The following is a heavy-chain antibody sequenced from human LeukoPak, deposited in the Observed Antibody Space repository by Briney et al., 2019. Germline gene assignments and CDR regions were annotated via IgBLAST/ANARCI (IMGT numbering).Heavy chain of an antibody. D-gene: IGHD2-15*01. CDR3: ARARSGYCSGGSCYKSYYYYYGMDV. J-gene: IGHJ6*02. CDR2: IYYSGST. CDR1: GGSISSSSYY. V-gene: IGHV4-39*07. Sequence: PSETLSLTCTVSGGSISSSSYYWGWIRQPPGKGLEWIGSIYYSGSTYYNPSLKSRVTISVDTSKNQFSLKLSSVTAADTAVYYCARARSGYCSGGSCYKSYYYYYGMDVWGQGTTVTVSS.